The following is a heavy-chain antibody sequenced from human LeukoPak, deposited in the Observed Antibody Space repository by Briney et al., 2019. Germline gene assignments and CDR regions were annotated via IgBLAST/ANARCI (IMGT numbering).Heavy chain of an antibody. CDR3: ARDRSRYGSGKDYMDV. CDR2: INPNSGGT. D-gene: IGHD3-10*01. Sequence: ASVKVSCKASGYTFTSYGISWVRQAPGQGLEWMGWINPNSGGTNYAQKFQGRVTMTRDTSISTAYMEVSRLRSDDTAVYYCARDRSRYGSGKDYMDVWGKGTTVTVSS. CDR1: GYTFTSYG. V-gene: IGHV1-2*02. J-gene: IGHJ6*03.